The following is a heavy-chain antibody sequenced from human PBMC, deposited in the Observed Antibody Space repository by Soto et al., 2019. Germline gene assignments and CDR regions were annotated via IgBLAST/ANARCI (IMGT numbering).Heavy chain of an antibody. CDR2: IKQDGSEK. CDR1: GFPFSSYW. D-gene: IGHD2-2*01. CDR3: ARGRGCSTGCHNFDH. V-gene: IGHV3-7*01. J-gene: IGHJ4*02. Sequence: EVQLVESGGGLVQPGGSLRLSCAASGFPFSSYWMSWVRQAPGKGLEWVANIKQDGSEKYYVDSVKGRFTISRDNAKNSLYLQMNSLRAEDTAVYYCARGRGCSTGCHNFDHWGQGTLVTVSS.